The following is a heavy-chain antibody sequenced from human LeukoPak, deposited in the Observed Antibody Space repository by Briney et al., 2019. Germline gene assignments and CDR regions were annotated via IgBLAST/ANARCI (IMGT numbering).Heavy chain of an antibody. Sequence: SETLSLTCTVSGGSISSYYWGWIRQPPGKTLEWIGSMYHSGFTYYNPSLKSRVTISMDTSKNQFSLKLSSVTAADTAFYYCAGKYYFDSSGYFYVDYWGQGALVTVSS. J-gene: IGHJ4*02. CDR1: GGSISSYY. CDR2: MYHSGFT. V-gene: IGHV4-59*08. CDR3: AGKYYFDSSGYFYVDY. D-gene: IGHD3-22*01.